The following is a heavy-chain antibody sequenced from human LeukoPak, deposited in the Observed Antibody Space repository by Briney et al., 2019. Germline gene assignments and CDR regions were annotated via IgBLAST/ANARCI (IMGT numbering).Heavy chain of an antibody. V-gene: IGHV1-69*04. CDR2: IIPIFGIA. Sequence: ASVKVSCKASGGTFSSYAISWVRQAPGQGLELMGRIIPIFGIANYAQKLQGRVTITADKSTSTAYIELSSLRSEDTAVYYCARDYSDRYNWFNPWGQGTLVTVSS. J-gene: IGHJ5*02. CDR1: GGTFSSYA. CDR3: ARDYSDRYNWFNP. D-gene: IGHD4-11*01.